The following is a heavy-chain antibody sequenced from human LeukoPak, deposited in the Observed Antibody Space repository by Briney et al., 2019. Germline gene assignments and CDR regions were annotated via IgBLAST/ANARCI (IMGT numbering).Heavy chain of an antibody. D-gene: IGHD5-12*01. J-gene: IGHJ4*02. Sequence: SVKVSCEASGGTFSSYAISWVRQAPGQGLEWMGGIIPIFGTANYAQKFQGRVTITADESTSTAYMELSSLRSEDTAVYYCARATSGYDSWGYFDYWGQGTLVTVSS. CDR3: ARATSGYDSWGYFDY. CDR1: GGTFSSYA. V-gene: IGHV1-69*01. CDR2: IIPIFGTA.